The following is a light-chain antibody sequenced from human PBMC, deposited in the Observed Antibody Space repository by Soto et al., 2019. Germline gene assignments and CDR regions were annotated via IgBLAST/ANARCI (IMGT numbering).Light chain of an antibody. CDR3: QQSFTTPWT. CDR2: GAS. Sequence: DIQMTQSPSSLSASVGDRVTITCRASQSISSYLSWYQQKPGKAPKLLIYGASSLQSGVPSRFSGSESGTDFTLTISSLQPEDFTTYYCQQSFTTPWTFGQGTKVEIK. J-gene: IGKJ1*01. V-gene: IGKV1-39*01. CDR1: QSISSY.